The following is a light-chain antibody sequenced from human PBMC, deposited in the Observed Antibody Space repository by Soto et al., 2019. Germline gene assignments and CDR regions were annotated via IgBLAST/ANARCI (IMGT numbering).Light chain of an antibody. J-gene: IGLJ2*01. V-gene: IGLV2-23*02. CDR1: SSDVGSYNL. Sequence: QSALTQPASVSGSPGQSITISCTGTSSDVGSYNLVSWYQQHPGKAPKLMIYEVSKRPSGVSNRFSGSKSGNTASLTISGLQAEDEADYYCCSYAGSSTFAVFGGETKLTVL. CDR3: CSYAGSSTFAV. CDR2: EVS.